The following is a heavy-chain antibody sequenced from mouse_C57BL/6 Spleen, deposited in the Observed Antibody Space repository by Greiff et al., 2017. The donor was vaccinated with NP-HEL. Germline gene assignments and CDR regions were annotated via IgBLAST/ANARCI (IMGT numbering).Heavy chain of an antibody. Sequence: EVQVVESGGGLVKPGGSLKLSCAASGFTFSDYGMHWVRQAPEKGLEWVAYISSGSSTIYYADTVKGRFTISRDNAKNTLFLQMTSLRSEDTAMYYCAREITTVVDYYAMDYWGQGPSVTVSS. CDR3: AREITTVVDYYAMDY. D-gene: IGHD1-1*01. V-gene: IGHV5-17*01. J-gene: IGHJ4*01. CDR2: ISSGSSTI. CDR1: GFTFSDYG.